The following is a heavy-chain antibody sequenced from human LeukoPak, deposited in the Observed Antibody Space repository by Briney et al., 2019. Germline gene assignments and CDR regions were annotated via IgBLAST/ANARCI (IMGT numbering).Heavy chain of an antibody. CDR1: GGSISSGSYY. V-gene: IGHV4-61*02. CDR3: ARALSRAAVAAPDY. D-gene: IGHD6-19*01. Sequence: SQTLSLTCTVSGGSISSGSYYWSWIRQPGGKGLEWIGRIYTSGSTNYNPSLKSRVTISVDTSKNQFSLKLSSVTAADTAVYYCARALSRAAVAAPDYWGQGTLVTVSS. J-gene: IGHJ4*02. CDR2: IYTSGST.